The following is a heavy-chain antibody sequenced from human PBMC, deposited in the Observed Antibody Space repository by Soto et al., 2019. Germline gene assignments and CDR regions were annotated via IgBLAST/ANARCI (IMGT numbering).Heavy chain of an antibody. CDR3: ARVNFDHFVNWFDP. D-gene: IGHD3-9*01. Sequence: PSQTLSLTCAISGDSVSSKTAAWNWIRQSPSRGLEWLGRTYFRSKWYNDYAISVKSRITISPDTSKNQFSLLLNSVTPEDTAVYYCARVNFDHFVNWFDPWGQGTLVTVS. CDR1: GDSVSSKTAA. V-gene: IGHV6-1*01. CDR2: TYFRSKWYN. J-gene: IGHJ5*02.